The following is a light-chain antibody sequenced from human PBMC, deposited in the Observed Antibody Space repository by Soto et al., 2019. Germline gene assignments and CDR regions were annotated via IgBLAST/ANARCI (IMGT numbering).Light chain of an antibody. CDR2: ASS. CDR3: HQSGSSPRT. Sequence: EIVLTQSPGTLSLSPGERASFSCRASHSVGGDYLAWYQRKPGQAPRLLIRASSRRATDIPDKFRGSGSGTDFTLTIDNVGPEDSAVYFCHQSGSSPRTFGQGTKLEI. V-gene: IGKV3-20*01. J-gene: IGKJ2*01. CDR1: HSVGGDY.